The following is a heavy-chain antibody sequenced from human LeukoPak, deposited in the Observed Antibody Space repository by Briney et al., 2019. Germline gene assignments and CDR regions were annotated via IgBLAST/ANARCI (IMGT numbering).Heavy chain of an antibody. D-gene: IGHD3-22*01. Sequence: GSLRLSCAASGFTFSSYGMHWVRQAPGKGLEWVAFIRYDGSNKYYADSVKGRFTISRDNSKNTLYLQMNSLRAEDTAVYYCAKGNRITMIVVVITPYFDYWGQGTLVTVSS. V-gene: IGHV3-30*02. CDR3: AKGNRITMIVVVITPYFDY. J-gene: IGHJ4*02. CDR2: IRYDGSNK. CDR1: GFTFSSYG.